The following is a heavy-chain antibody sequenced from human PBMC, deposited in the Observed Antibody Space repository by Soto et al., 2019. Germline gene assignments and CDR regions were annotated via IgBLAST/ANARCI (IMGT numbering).Heavy chain of an antibody. Sequence: GSLRLSCAASGSTFSSYEMNWVRQAPGKGLEWVSYISSSGSTIYYADSVKGRFTISRDNTKNSLYLQMNSLRAEDTAVYYCARKVGYFQYWGQGTLVTVSS. CDR2: ISSSGSTI. J-gene: IGHJ1*01. CDR3: ARKVGYFQY. V-gene: IGHV3-48*03. D-gene: IGHD1-26*01. CDR1: GSTFSSYE.